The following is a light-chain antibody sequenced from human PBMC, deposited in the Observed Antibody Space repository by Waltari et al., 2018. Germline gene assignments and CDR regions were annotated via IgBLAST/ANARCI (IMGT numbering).Light chain of an antibody. Sequence: SYALTQPPSVSVAPGTTARITCGGDNIGSYSVHCYQQNPGQAPVLVIFYDSDRPSGIPERFSGSNSGNTATLTISSVEAGDEAKYYCHVWHPDMDPGVFGPGTEVSV. CDR3: HVWHPDMDPGV. V-gene: IGLV3-21*04. CDR2: YDS. J-gene: IGLJ1*01. CDR1: NIGSYS.